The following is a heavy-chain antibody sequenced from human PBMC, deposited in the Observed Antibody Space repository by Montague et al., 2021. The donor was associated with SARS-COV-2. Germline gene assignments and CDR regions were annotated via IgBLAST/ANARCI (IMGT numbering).Heavy chain of an antibody. CDR3: ASAYGAGYYGFDY. J-gene: IGHJ4*02. V-gene: IGHV4-4*07. Sequence: SETLSLTCAVSGGSTNNYNWSWIRQSAGKDLEWIGHISPSGDTNYNPSLKSRVTVSVDTSESQVSLNLNSLTVADTAVYYCASAYGAGYYGFDYWGQGIPVTVSS. CDR2: ISPSGDT. CDR1: GGSTNNYN. D-gene: IGHD3-10*01.